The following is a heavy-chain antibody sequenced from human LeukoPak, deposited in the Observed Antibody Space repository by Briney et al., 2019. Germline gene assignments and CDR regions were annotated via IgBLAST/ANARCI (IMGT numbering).Heavy chain of an antibody. CDR1: GYSFPTYW. J-gene: IGHJ4*02. CDR2: IYPDESNI. V-gene: IGHV5-51*01. D-gene: IGHD2-2*03. Sequence: GESLKISCKGSGYSFPTYWIAWVRQMPGKGLEWMGIIYPDESNIRYGPSFQGQVTISADKSISTAYLQWSSLKASDTAMYYCARPPSRGYSSSFEYWGQGTLVTVS. CDR3: ARPPSRGYSSSFEY.